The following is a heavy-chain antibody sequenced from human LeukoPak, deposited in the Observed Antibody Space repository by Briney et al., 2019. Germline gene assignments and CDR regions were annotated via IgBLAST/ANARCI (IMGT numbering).Heavy chain of an antibody. D-gene: IGHD3-10*01. V-gene: IGHV3-30*01. J-gene: IGHJ4*02. Sequence: PGGSLRLSCAASGFTFSSYAMHWVRQAPGKGLERVSIISSGGVYEYYADSVKGRFTISRDNSKNTLYLQLNSLRTDDTAVYYCARDSTYYYDSGSSGPHNFDNWGQGTLVTVSS. CDR1: GFTFSSYA. CDR2: ISSGGVYE. CDR3: ARDSTYYYDSGSSGPHNFDN.